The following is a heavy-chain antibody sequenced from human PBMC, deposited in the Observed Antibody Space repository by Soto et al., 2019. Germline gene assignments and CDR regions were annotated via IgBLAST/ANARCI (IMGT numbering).Heavy chain of an antibody. CDR2: IKQDGSEK. CDR1: GFTFSSYW. V-gene: IGHV3-7*01. D-gene: IGHD3-22*01. J-gene: IGHJ4*02. CDR3: ARCSYYYDSSGYYPAYY. Sequence: GGSLRLSCAASGFTFSSYWMSWVRQAPGKGLEWVANIKQDGSEKYYVDSVKGRFTISRDNAKNSLYLQMNSLRAEDTAVYYCARCSYYYDSSGYYPAYYWGQGTLVTVSS.